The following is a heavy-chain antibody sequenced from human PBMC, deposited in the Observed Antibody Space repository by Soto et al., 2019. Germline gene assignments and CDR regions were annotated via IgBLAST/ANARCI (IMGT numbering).Heavy chain of an antibody. Sequence: QVQLVQSGAEVKKPGASVKVSCKASGYTFTSYDINWVRQATGQGLEWMGWMNPNSGNTGYAQKFQGRVTMTRNTSISTAYMELCSLRSEDTAVYYCARAIFECSSTSCYEGYYYYYYMDVWGKGTTVTVSS. CDR2: MNPNSGNT. V-gene: IGHV1-8*01. CDR3: ARAIFECSSTSCYEGYYYYYYMDV. CDR1: GYTFTSYD. D-gene: IGHD2-2*01. J-gene: IGHJ6*03.